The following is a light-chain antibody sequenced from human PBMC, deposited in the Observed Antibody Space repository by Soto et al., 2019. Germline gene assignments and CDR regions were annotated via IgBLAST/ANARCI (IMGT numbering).Light chain of an antibody. Sequence: EFVLTQSPATLSLSPGERATLSCRASQSVSSYLAWYQQKPGQAPRLLIYDESKRATGIPDRFSGSGSGTDFTLTISRLEPEDFAVYYCQQYSSSRTFGQGTKVDIK. J-gene: IGKJ1*01. V-gene: IGKV3-11*01. CDR1: QSVSSY. CDR3: QQYSSSRT. CDR2: DES.